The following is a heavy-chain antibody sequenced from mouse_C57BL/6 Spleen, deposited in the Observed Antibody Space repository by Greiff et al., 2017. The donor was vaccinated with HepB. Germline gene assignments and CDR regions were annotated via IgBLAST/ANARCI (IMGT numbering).Heavy chain of an antibody. J-gene: IGHJ4*01. CDR3: AREVLIYYGNPYYAMDY. V-gene: IGHV1-4*01. D-gene: IGHD2-1*01. CDR1: GYTFTSYT. CDR2: INPSSGYT. Sequence: VKLMESGAELARPGASVKMSCKASGYTFTSYTMHWVKQRPGQGLEWIGYINPSSGYTKYNQKFKDKATLTADKSSSTAYMQLSSLTSEDSAVYYFAREVLIYYGNPYYAMDYWGQGTSVTVSS.